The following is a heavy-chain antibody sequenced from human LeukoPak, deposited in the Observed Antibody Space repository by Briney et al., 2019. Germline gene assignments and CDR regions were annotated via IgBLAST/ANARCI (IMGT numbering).Heavy chain of an antibody. CDR1: GFTFSSYA. CDR2: ISGSGGST. D-gene: IGHD4-11*01. Sequence: GGSLRLSCAASGFTFSSYAMSWVRQAPGKGLEWVSAISGSGGSTYYADSVKGRFTISRDNSKNTLYLQMNSLRAEDTAVYYCARVYSNYDTHDAFDIWGQGTMVTVSS. V-gene: IGHV3-23*01. CDR3: ARVYSNYDTHDAFDI. J-gene: IGHJ3*02.